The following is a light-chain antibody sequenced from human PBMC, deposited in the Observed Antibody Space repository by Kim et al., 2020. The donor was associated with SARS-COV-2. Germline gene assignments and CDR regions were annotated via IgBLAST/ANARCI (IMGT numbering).Light chain of an antibody. CDR3: QQSYSTPFT. CDR1: QSISSH. J-gene: IGKJ4*01. Sequence: DIQMTQSPSSLSASVGDRVTITCRTSQSISSHLNWYHQKPGRAPKLLIYAASTLQGGVPSRFSGSGSETDFTLTISSLQPEDFGTYCCQQSYSTPFTFGPGTKVEIK. CDR2: AAS. V-gene: IGKV1-39*01.